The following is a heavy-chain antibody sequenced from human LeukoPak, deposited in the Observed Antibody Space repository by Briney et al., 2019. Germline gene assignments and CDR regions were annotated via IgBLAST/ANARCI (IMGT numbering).Heavy chain of an antibody. Sequence: GESLKISCKGSGYSFTSYWIGWVRQMPGKGLEWMGIIYPGDSDTRYSPSFQGQVTISADKSISTAYLQWSSLKASDTAMYYCARSSGRGKGYCSSTRPNPGGDCYSSVDYWGQGTLVTVSS. CDR3: ARSSGRGKGYCSSTRPNPGGDCYSSVDY. D-gene: IGHD2-2*01. CDR1: GYSFTSYW. CDR2: IYPGDSDT. V-gene: IGHV5-51*01. J-gene: IGHJ4*02.